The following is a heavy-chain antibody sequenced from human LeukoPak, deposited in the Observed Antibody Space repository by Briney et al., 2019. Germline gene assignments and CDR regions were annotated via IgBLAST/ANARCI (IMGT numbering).Heavy chain of an antibody. CDR1: GFTFSSYW. J-gene: IGHJ6*02. V-gene: IGHV3-7*01. D-gene: IGHD2-2*01. CDR2: IKQDGSEK. Sequence: GGSLRLSCAASGFTFSSYWMSWVRQAPGKGLEWVANIKQDGSEKYYVDSVKGRFTISRDNAKNSLYLQMNSLRAEDTAVYYCARTYCSSTSCYDTRYYYYGMDVWGQGTTVTVSS. CDR3: ARTYCSSTSCYDTRYYYYGMDV.